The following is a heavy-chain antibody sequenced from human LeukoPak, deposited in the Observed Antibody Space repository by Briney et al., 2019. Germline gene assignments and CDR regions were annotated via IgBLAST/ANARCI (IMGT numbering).Heavy chain of an antibody. D-gene: IGHD5-18*01. J-gene: IGHJ4*02. V-gene: IGHV3-23*01. CDR1: GFTFSSYP. Sequence: GGSLRLSCAASGFTFSSYPMSWVRQAPGKGLEWVSAISGGGGGTYYADSVKGRFTISRDSSKSTLYLQMNSLRAEDTAIYYCAKDSSYGFADYWGQGTLVTVSS. CDR3: AKDSSYGFADY. CDR2: ISGGGGGT.